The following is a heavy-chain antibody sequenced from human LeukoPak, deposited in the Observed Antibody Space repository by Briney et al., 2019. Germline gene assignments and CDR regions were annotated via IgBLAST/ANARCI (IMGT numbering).Heavy chain of an antibody. V-gene: IGHV3-64*01. CDR1: GFVFSSHP. J-gene: IGHJ4*02. CDR3: AREEPAGSIDY. CDR2: ISNSGGNT. D-gene: IGHD1-14*01. Sequence: GGSLRLSCAVSGFVFSSHPMHWVRQAPGKGLECVSAISNSGGNTYYANSVKGRFTISRDNSKNTLYLQMDSLRAEDTALYYCAREEPAGSIDYWGQGILVTVSS.